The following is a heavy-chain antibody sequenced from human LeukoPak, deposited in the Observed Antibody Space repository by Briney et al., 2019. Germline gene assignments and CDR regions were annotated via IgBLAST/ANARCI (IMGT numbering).Heavy chain of an antibody. Sequence: GGSLTLSCAASGFTFSSYSMNWVRQAPGKGLAWVSSISSSSSYIYYADSVKGRFTISRDNAKNSLYLQMNSLRAEDTAVYYCARSGARYDFWSGYYTPYYYGMDVWGQGTTVTVSS. V-gene: IGHV3-21*01. D-gene: IGHD3-3*01. J-gene: IGHJ6*02. CDR3: ARSGARYDFWSGYYTPYYYGMDV. CDR1: GFTFSSYS. CDR2: ISSSSSYI.